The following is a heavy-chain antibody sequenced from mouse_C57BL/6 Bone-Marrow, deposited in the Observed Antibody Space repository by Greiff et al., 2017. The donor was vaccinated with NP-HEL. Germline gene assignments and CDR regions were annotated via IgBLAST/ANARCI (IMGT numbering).Heavy chain of an antibody. CDR3: AYGYSNPFAY. D-gene: IGHD2-5*01. V-gene: IGHV1-82*01. CDR1: GYAFSSSW. CDR2: IYPGDGDT. Sequence: QVQLKESGPELVKPGASVKISCKASGYAFSSSWMNWVKQRPGKGLEWIGRIYPGDGDTNYNGKFKGKATLTADKSSSTAYMQLSSLTSEDSAVYFCAYGYSNPFAYWGQGTLVTVSA. J-gene: IGHJ3*01.